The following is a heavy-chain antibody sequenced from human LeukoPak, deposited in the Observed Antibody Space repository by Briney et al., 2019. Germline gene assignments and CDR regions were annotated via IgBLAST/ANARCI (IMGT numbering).Heavy chain of an antibody. Sequence: ASVKVSCKASGYTFTGYYMHWVRQAPGQGLEWMGWINPNSGGTNYAQKFQGRVTMTRDTSISTAYMELSRLRSGDTAVYYCARGGRYDFWSGYTRNFDYWGQGTLVTVSS. V-gene: IGHV1-2*02. D-gene: IGHD3-3*01. CDR2: INPNSGGT. CDR1: GYTFTGYY. J-gene: IGHJ4*02. CDR3: ARGGRYDFWSGYTRNFDY.